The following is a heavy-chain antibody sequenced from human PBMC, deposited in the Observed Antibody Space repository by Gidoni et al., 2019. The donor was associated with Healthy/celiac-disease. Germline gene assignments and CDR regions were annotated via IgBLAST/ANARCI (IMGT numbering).Heavy chain of an antibody. CDR1: GFTFSAYY. D-gene: IGHD6-19*01. V-gene: IGHV3-11*06. CDR2: ISSSSSYT. J-gene: IGHJ4*02. CDR3: ARDLGRMRVVGIAVAGHDY. Sequence: QVQLVESGGGLVKPGGSLRLSCAASGFTFSAYYMSWIRQAPGKGLEWVSYISSSSSYTNYADSVKGRFTISRDNAKNSLYLQMNSLRAEDTAVYYCARDLGRMRVVGIAVAGHDYWGQGTLVTVSS.